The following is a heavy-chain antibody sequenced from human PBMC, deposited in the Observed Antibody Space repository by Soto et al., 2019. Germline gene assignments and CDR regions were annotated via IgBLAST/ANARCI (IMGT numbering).Heavy chain of an antibody. CDR2: INPNSGGT. J-gene: IGHJ4*02. V-gene: IGHV1-2*02. D-gene: IGHD4-17*01. CDR3: ARDLSLVYAIDY. CDR1: GYTFTGYY. Sequence: WASVKVSCKASGYTFTGYYMHWVRQAPGQGLEWMGWINPNSGGTNYAQKFQGRVTMTRDTSISTAYMELSRLRSDDTAVYYCARDLSLVYAIDYWGQGTLVTVSS.